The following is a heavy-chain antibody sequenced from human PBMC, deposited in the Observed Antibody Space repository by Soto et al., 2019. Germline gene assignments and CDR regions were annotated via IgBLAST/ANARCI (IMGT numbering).Heavy chain of an antibody. D-gene: IGHD3-16*01. V-gene: IGHV1-69*12. Sequence: QVQLVQSGAEVKKPGSSVKVSCKASGGTFSSYAISWVRQAPGQGLEWMGGIIPIFGTADYAQKFQGRVTITADDFXXTAYMELSSLRSEDTAVYYCARHLGGNHYYYGMDGWGQGTTVTVSS. CDR2: IIPIFGTA. CDR1: GGTFSSYA. J-gene: IGHJ6*02. CDR3: ARHLGGNHYYYGMDG.